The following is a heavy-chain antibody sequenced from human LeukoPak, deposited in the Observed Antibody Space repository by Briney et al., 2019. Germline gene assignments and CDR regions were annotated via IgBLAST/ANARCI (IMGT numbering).Heavy chain of an antibody. J-gene: IGHJ4*02. V-gene: IGHV4-59*01. Sequence: SETLSLTCTVSGGSISSYYWSWIRQPPGKGLEWIGYFYYSGSTNYNPSLKSRVTISVDTSKNQFSLRLSSVTAADTAVYYCAREIAYCGADCPPHFDYWGQGTLVTVSS. D-gene: IGHD2-21*02. CDR3: AREIAYCGADCPPHFDY. CDR2: FYYSGST. CDR1: GGSISSYY.